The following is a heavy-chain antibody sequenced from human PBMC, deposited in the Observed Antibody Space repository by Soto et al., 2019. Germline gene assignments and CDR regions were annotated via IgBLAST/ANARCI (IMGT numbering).Heavy chain of an antibody. D-gene: IGHD3-22*01. CDR1: GGSFSGYY. CDR2: INHSGST. J-gene: IGHJ4*02. V-gene: IGHV4-34*01. CDR3: ATTPYYYDSSGYSRGPTDY. Sequence: SETLSLTCAVYGGSFSGYYWSWIRQPPGKGLEWIGEINHSGSTNYNPSLKSRVTISVDTSKNQFSLKLSSVTAADTAVYYCATTPYYYDSSGYSRGPTDYWGQGTLVTVS.